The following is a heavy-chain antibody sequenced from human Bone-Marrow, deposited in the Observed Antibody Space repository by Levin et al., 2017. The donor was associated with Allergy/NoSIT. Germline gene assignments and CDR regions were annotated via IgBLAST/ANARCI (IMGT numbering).Heavy chain of an antibody. CDR2: INPNSGGT. J-gene: IGHJ6*02. CDR3: ARGGMMVITFGGVIVKGDYYYGMDG. CDR1: GYTFTGYY. D-gene: IGHD3-16*02. V-gene: IGHV1-2*02. Sequence: GESLKISCKASGYTFTGYYMHWVRQAPGQGLEWMGWINPNSGGTNYAQKFQGRVTMTRDTSISTAYMELSRLRSDDTAVYYCARGGMMVITFGGVIVKGDYYYGMDGWGQGTTVTVSS.